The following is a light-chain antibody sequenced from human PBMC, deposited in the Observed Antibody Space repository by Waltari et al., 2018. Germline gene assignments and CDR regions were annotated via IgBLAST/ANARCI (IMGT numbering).Light chain of an antibody. Sequence: QSVLTQPPSASGTPGQRVTISCSGSSSNIGSSFVCWYQHLPGTAPKLLIYRNDQRPSGVPYRCSGTRSGTSASRAISGLRSEDEADYYCAAWDDSLTVRFGGGTKLTVL. J-gene: IGLJ3*02. CDR1: SSNIGSSF. CDR3: AAWDDSLTVR. V-gene: IGLV1-47*01. CDR2: RND.